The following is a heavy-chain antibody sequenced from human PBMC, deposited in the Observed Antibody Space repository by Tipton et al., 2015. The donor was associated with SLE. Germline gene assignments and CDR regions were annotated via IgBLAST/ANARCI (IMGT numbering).Heavy chain of an antibody. J-gene: IGHJ2*01. CDR3: ARDPVASSYFDL. D-gene: IGHD4-23*01. CDR1: GGSFSGYY. Sequence: TLSLTCAVYGGSFSGYYWSWIRQPPGKGLEWIGEINHSGSTNYNPSLKSRVTISVDTSKNQFSLKLSSVTAADTAVYYCARDPVASSYFDLWGRGTLVTVSS. V-gene: IGHV4-34*01. CDR2: INHSGST.